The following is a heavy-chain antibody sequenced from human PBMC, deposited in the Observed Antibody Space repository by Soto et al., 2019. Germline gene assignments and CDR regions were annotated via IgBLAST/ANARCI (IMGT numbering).Heavy chain of an antibody. V-gene: IGHV1-18*01. J-gene: IGHJ5*02. CDR3: ARDLRLVLGNWFDP. Sequence: SVNVSCKASGYTFTSYGISWVRQAPGQGLEWMGWISAYNGNTNYAQKLQGRVTMTTDTSTSTAYMELRSLRSDDTAVYYCARDLRLVLGNWFDPWGQGTLVTLPS. CDR1: GYTFTSYG. CDR2: ISAYNGNT. D-gene: IGHD1-26*01.